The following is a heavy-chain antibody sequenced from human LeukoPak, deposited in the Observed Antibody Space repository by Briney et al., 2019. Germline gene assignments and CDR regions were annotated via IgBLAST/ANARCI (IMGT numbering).Heavy chain of an antibody. Sequence: AGGSLRLSCAASGFTFSDYYMSWIRQAPGKGLEWVSYISSSGSTIYYADSVKGRFTISWDNAKNSLYLQMNSLRAEDTAVYYCARVNHEGPYGSFDYWGQGTLVTVSS. CDR2: ISSSGSTI. D-gene: IGHD3-10*01. J-gene: IGHJ4*02. V-gene: IGHV3-11*04. CDR1: GFTFSDYY. CDR3: ARVNHEGPYGSFDY.